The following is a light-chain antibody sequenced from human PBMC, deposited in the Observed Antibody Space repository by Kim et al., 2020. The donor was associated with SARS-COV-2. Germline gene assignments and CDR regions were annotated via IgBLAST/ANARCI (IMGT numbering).Light chain of an antibody. CDR1: QSVDTN. CDR2: GAS. CDR3: QQYDSWPLT. Sequence: VSPGKKATLSCRASQSVDTNLAWYQQMPGQTPRLLIYGASTRATGIPARFSGSGSGTEFTLSISSLQSEDFAVYYCQQYDSWPLTFGQGTKVEIK. J-gene: IGKJ1*01. V-gene: IGKV3-15*01.